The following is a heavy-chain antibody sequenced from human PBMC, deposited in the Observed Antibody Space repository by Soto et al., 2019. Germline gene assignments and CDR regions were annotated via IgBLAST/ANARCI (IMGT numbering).Heavy chain of an antibody. D-gene: IGHD6-19*01. CDR3: ARDQGEQWLVGYYYYYGMDV. J-gene: IGHJ6*02. CDR2: ISSSTRII. Sequence: PGGSLRLSCAASGFTFSTYSINWVRQAPGKGLEWVSYISSSTRIIYFADSVKGRFTISRDNAKNSLYLQMNSLRAGDTAVYYCARDQGEQWLVGYYYYYGMDVWGQGTTVTVSS. CDR1: GFTFSTYS. V-gene: IGHV3-48*01.